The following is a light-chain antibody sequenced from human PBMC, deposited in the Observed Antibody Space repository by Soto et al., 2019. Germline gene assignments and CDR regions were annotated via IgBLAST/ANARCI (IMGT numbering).Light chain of an antibody. CDR2: DAS. CDR1: QSISSW. V-gene: IGKV1-5*01. J-gene: IGKJ1*01. CDR3: KQYNSYST. Sequence: DIQMTQSPSTLSASVGDRVTITCRASQSISSWLAWYQQKPGKAPKLLIYDASSLESGVPSRFRGRGSGTAFTLTISSLQPDDFATYYCKQYNSYSTFGQGTKL.